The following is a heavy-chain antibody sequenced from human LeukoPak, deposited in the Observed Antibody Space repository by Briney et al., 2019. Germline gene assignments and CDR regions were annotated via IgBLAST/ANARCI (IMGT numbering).Heavy chain of an antibody. CDR2: ISGSGGST. V-gene: IGHV3-23*01. Sequence: PGGSLRLSCAASGFTFSSYAMSWVRQAPGKGLEWVSAISGSGGSTYYADSVKGRFTISRDNSKNTLYLQMNSLRAEDTAVYYCAKDREGYSSGWYWDYWGQGTLVTVSS. D-gene: IGHD6-19*01. J-gene: IGHJ4*02. CDR3: AKDREGYSSGWYWDY. CDR1: GFTFSSYA.